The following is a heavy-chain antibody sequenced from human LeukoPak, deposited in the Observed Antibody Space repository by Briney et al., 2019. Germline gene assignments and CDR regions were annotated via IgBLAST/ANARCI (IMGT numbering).Heavy chain of an antibody. V-gene: IGHV1-24*01. CDR1: GYTLTELS. J-gene: IGHJ6*03. CDR3: AKAARATFSGYYYMDV. D-gene: IGHD1-26*01. CDR2: FDPGDGET. Sequence: GASVKVSCKVSGYTLTELSMHWVRQAPGKGLEWMGGFDPGDGETIYAQKFQGRVTMTEDTSTDTAYMELSSLRSEDTAVYYCAKAARATFSGYYYMDVWGKGTTVTVSS.